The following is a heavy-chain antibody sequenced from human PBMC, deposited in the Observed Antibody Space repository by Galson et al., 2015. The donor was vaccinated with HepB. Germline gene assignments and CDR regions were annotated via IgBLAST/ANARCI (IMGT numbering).Heavy chain of an antibody. Sequence: QSGAEVKKPGESLKISCKGSGYTFTTYWIGWVRQMPGKGLEWMGIIFPGDSDNRYSPSFQGQVTMSADKSTNTAYLQWSSLKASDTAMYDCARLRRSSRYHDAFHIWGQGTMVTVSS. J-gene: IGHJ3*02. CDR1: GYTFTTYW. D-gene: IGHD6-13*01. V-gene: IGHV5-51*01. CDR2: IFPGDSDN. CDR3: ARLRRSSRYHDAFHI.